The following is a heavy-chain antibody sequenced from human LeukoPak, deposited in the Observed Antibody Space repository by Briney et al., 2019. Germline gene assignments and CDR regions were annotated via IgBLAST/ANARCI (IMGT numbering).Heavy chain of an antibody. J-gene: IGHJ5*02. CDR2: ISTSGSTM. Sequence: GGSLRLSRAASGFTFSEYYTRCIPQAPGKGLECVSYISTSGSTMYYADSAKGRFTISRDNAKNSLYLQMHSLRAEDTGVYFCAKDRRYGTTWSDGNWFDPWGQGTLVTVSS. CDR3: AKDRRYGTTWSDGNWFDP. V-gene: IGHV3-11*04. CDR1: GFTFSEYY. D-gene: IGHD6-13*01.